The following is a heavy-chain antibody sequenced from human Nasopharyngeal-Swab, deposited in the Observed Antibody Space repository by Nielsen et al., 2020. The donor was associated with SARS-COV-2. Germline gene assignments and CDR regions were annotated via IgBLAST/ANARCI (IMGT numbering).Heavy chain of an antibody. V-gene: IGHV4-39*01. J-gene: IGHJ5*02. CDR1: GGSISSSSYY. CDR2: IYYSGRT. Sequence: GSLRLSCTVSGGSISSSSYYWGWIRQPPGKGLERIGSIYYSGRTYYTPSLKSRVTISVDPSKNQFSVKLSSVTAADTAVYYCASQPSNWFDPWGQGTLVTVSS. CDR3: ASQPSNWFDP.